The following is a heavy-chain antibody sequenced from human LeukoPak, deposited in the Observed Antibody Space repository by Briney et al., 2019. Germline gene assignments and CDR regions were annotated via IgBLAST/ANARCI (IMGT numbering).Heavy chain of an antibody. CDR1: GFTFSEFW. J-gene: IGHJ3*02. CDR3: ARTDAFDI. V-gene: IGHV3-7*01. CDR2: IKEDGSEK. Sequence: GGSLRLSCSTSGFTFSEFWMSWIRQAPGRGLEWVANIKEDGSEKYYEDSVRGRFTISRDNAKNSLYLQMNSVRAEDTALYYCARTDAFDIWGQGTMVTVSS.